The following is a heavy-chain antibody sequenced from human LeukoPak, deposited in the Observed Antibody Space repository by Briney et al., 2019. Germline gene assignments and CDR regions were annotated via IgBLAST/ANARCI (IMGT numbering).Heavy chain of an antibody. CDR3: ARDRVWFGESDY. Sequence: PSETLSLTCTVSGGSISSYYWSWIRQPPGKGLELIGYIYYSGSTNYNPSLKSRVTISVDASKNQFSLQLTSVTAADTAVYYCARDRVWFGESDYWGQGTLVTVSS. V-gene: IGHV4-59*12. CDR2: IYYSGST. CDR1: GGSISSYY. J-gene: IGHJ4*02. D-gene: IGHD3-10*01.